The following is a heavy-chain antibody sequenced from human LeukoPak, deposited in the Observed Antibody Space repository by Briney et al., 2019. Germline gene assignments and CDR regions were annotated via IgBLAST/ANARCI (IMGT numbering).Heavy chain of an antibody. V-gene: IGHV4-30-2*01. CDR1: GGSISSGGYS. D-gene: IGHD5-18*01. J-gene: IGHJ4*02. CDR3: ARGGYSYGWVY. CDR2: IYHSGST. Sequence: SETLSLTCAVSGGSISSGGYSWSWIQQPPGKGLEWIGYIYHSGSTYYNPSLKSRVTISVDRSKNQFSLKLSSVTAADTAVYYCARGGYSYGWVYWGQGTLVTVSS.